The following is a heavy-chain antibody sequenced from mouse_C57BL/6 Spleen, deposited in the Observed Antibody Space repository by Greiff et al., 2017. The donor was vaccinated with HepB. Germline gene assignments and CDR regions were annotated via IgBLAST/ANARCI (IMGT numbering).Heavy chain of an antibody. CDR3: ARSYSNYEYYAMDY. J-gene: IGHJ4*01. D-gene: IGHD2-5*01. CDR2: ISSGSSTI. CDR1: GFTFSDYG. Sequence: EVHLVESGGGLVKPGGSLKLSCAASGFTFSDYGMHWVRQAPEKGLEWVAYISSGSSTIYYADTVKGRFTISRDNAKNTLFLQMTSLRSEDTAMYYCARSYSNYEYYAMDYWGQGTSVTVSS. V-gene: IGHV5-17*01.